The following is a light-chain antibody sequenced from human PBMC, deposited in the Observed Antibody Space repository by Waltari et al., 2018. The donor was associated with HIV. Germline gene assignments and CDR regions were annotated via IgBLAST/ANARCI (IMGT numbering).Light chain of an antibody. Sequence: VLTQASLLSVAPGHTATIPCARIGGHKVQRYRQKPGRAPLLVVLDDVDRSSGIPARFSGARSGERATLTIRGVEAGDEADYYCQVWDRSYKEAVFGGGT. CDR2: DDV. CDR1: IGGHK. J-gene: IGLJ2*01. V-gene: IGLV3-21*02. CDR3: QVWDRSYKEAV.